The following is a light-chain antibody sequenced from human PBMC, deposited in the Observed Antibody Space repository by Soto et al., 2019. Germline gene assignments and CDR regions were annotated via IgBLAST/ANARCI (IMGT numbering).Light chain of an antibody. J-gene: IGLJ1*01. CDR2: EVS. V-gene: IGLV2-23*02. CDR3: CSYAGSTTEV. Sequence: QSALTQSASVSGSPGQSITISCTGTSSDVGSYNLVSWYQQHPGKAPKLMIYEVSKRPSGVSNRFSGSKSGNTASLTISGLEAEDEADYYCCSYAGSTTEVFGTGTKLTVL. CDR1: SSDVGSYNL.